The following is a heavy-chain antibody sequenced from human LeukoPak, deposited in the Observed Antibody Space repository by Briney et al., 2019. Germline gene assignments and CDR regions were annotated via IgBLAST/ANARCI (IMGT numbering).Heavy chain of an antibody. Sequence: GGSLRLSCAASGFTFSSYAMHWVRQAPGKGLEWVAVISYDGSNKYYADSVKGRFTISRDNSKNTLYLQMNSLRAEDTAVYYCARCTVARGFFDYWGQGTLVTVSS. D-gene: IGHD2-2*01. V-gene: IGHV3-30-3*01. CDR3: ARCTVARGFFDY. J-gene: IGHJ4*02. CDR1: GFTFSSYA. CDR2: ISYDGSNK.